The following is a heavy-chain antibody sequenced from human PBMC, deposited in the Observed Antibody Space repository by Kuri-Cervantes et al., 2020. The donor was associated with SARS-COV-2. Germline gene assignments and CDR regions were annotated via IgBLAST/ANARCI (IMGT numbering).Heavy chain of an antibody. V-gene: IGHV1-69*06. CDR1: GGTFSSYA. D-gene: IGHD3-22*01. CDR3: ATTSPYDSSGINWFDP. Sequence: SVKVSCKASGGTFSSYAISWVRQAPGQGLEWMGGIIPIFGTAYYAQKFQGRVTMTEDTSTDTAYMELSSLRSEDTAVYYCATTSPYDSSGINWFDPWGQGTLVTVSS. CDR2: IIPIFGTA. J-gene: IGHJ5*02.